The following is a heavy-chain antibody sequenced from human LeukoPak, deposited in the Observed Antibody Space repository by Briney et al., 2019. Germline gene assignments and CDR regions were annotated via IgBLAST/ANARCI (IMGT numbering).Heavy chain of an antibody. CDR3: ARFYGSGSYDPPDYFDY. V-gene: IGHV3-7*03. CDR1: GFTFSSYW. J-gene: IGHJ4*02. CDR2: IKQDGSEK. Sequence: PGGSLRLSCAASGFTFSSYWMSWVRQAPGKGLEWVANIKQDGSEKYYVDSVKGRFTISRDNAKNSLYLQMNSLRAEDTAVYYCARFYGSGSYDPPDYFDYWGQGTWSPSPQ. D-gene: IGHD3-10*01.